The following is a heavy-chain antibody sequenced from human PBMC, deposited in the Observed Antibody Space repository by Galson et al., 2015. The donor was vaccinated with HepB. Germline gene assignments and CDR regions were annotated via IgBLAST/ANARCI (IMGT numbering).Heavy chain of an antibody. D-gene: IGHD2-15*01. Sequence: SVKVSCKASGGTFSSYAISWVRQAPGQGLEWMGGIIPILGIANYAQKFQGRVTITADKSTSTAYMELSSLRSEDTAVYYCAREVGRRGSGAWGVVGGYMDVWGKGTTVTVSS. CDR2: IIPILGIA. CDR1: GGTFSSYA. CDR3: AREVGRRGSGAWGVVGGYMDV. J-gene: IGHJ6*03. V-gene: IGHV1-69*10.